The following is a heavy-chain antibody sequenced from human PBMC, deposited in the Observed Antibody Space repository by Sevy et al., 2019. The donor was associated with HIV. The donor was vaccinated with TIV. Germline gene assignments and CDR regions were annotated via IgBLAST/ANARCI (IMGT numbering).Heavy chain of an antibody. V-gene: IGHV3-23*01. CDR1: GFTFSSYA. D-gene: IGHD3-3*01. CDR3: ARRPDLGEIIPTGVMDV. J-gene: IGHJ6*02. CDR2: ISSSGGTT. Sequence: GGSLRLSCAASGFTFSSYAISWVHQAPGKGLEWVSVISSSGGTTYYAGSVEGRFTISRDNSKNTLYLQMNRLRAEDTAIYYCARRPDLGEIIPTGVMDVWGRGTTVTVSS.